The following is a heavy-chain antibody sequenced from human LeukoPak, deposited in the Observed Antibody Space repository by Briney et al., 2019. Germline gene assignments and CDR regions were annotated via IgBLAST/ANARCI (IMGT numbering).Heavy chain of an antibody. CDR3: ARAPSPPDSSWYYFDH. CDR1: GFTFGSYW. V-gene: IGHV3-74*01. D-gene: IGHD6-13*01. J-gene: IGHJ4*02. Sequence: GGSLRLSCVASGFTFGSYWMHWVRQAPGKGLVWVSRINSDGSSTSYADSVKGRFTISRDNAKDTLYLQMNSLRAEDTAVYYCARAPSPPDSSWYYFDHWGQGTLVTVSS. CDR2: INSDGSST.